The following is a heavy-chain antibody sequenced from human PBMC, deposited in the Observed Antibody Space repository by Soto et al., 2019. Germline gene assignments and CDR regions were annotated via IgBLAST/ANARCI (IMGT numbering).Heavy chain of an antibody. J-gene: IGHJ4*02. CDR2: IDRDGATT. V-gene: IGHV3-74*01. CDR3: VRGGYSGSYYRYF. Sequence: GGSRRLFCAASGFTFSNYWMNWVRQVPGKGLVCVSRIDRDGATTSYADSVTGRFTISRDNARNRLYLQMNSLRVEDTAVYYCVRGGYSGSYYRYFWGQGTLVTVSS. D-gene: IGHD1-26*01. CDR1: GFTFSNYW.